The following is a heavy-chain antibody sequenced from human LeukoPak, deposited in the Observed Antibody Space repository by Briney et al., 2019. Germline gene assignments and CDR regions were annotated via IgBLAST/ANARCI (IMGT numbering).Heavy chain of an antibody. V-gene: IGHV4-31*03. Sequence: PSETLSLTCTVSGGSISSGGYYWSWIRQHPGKGLEWIGYIYYSGSTYYNPSLMSRVTISVDTSKNQFSLKLSSVTAADTAVYYCTTGTYYYYGMDVWGQGTTVTVSS. D-gene: IGHD2-8*02. CDR3: TTGTYYYYGMDV. CDR1: GGSISSGGYY. CDR2: IYYSGST. J-gene: IGHJ6*02.